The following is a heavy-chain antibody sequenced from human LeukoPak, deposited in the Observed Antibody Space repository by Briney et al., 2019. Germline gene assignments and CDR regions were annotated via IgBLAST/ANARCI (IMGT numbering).Heavy chain of an antibody. CDR1: GFTFSSYG. CDR2: ISYDGSKE. V-gene: IGHV3-30*18. J-gene: IGHJ4*02. D-gene: IGHD6-19*01. Sequence: GGSLRLSCAASGFTFSSYGMHWVRQAPGKGLEWVAVISYDGSKEYYADSVKGRFTISRDNSRNTLYVQMNSLRAEDAAVYYCAKEYSSGWYYFDNWGQGTLVTVSS. CDR3: AKEYSSGWYYFDN.